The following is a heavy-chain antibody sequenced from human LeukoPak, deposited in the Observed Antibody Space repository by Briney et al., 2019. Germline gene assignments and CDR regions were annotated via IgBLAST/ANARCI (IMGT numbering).Heavy chain of an antibody. J-gene: IGHJ4*02. CDR1: GFTFSSSD. V-gene: IGHV3-23*05. CDR3: ASGFEYSSSYFDY. D-gene: IGHD6-6*01. CDR2: IRHSDSNT. Sequence: PGGSLRLSCAASGFTFSSSDTSWVRQAPGSGLEWVSSIRHSDSNTYYADSVMGRFTISRDNSKNTLYLQMNSLSAEDTAVYYCASGFEYSSSYFDYWGQGTLVTVSS.